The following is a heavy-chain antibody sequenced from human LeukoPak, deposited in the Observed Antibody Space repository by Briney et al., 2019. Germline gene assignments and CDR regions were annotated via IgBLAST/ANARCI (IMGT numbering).Heavy chain of an antibody. CDR2: ISDTGGST. CDR3: ARRFDL. CDR1: GFTFSSYA. J-gene: IGHJ2*01. Sequence: GGSLRLSCAASGFTFSSYAMHWVRQAPGKGLKYVSAISDTGGSTYYANSVKGRFTISRDNSKNTLYLQMGSLRAEDMAVYYCARRFDLWGRGTLVTVSS. V-gene: IGHV3-64*01.